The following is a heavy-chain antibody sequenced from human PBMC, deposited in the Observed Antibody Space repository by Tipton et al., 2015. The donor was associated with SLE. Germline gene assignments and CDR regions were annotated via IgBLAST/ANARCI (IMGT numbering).Heavy chain of an antibody. Sequence: LSLTCAVSGGSISSSNWWTWVRQPPGKGLEWVSVISGSGGETYYADSVKGRFAISRDISKNTLYLQMDSLTSEDTAVYYCAKNTGTSAYHAAQDWGQGTLVTVSS. CDR2: ISGSGGET. J-gene: IGHJ4*02. V-gene: IGHV3-23*01. CDR3: AKNTGTSAYHAAQD. D-gene: IGHD1-14*01. CDR1: GGSISSSN.